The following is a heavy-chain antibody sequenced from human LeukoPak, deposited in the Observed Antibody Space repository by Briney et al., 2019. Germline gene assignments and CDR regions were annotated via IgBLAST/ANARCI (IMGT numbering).Heavy chain of an antibody. J-gene: IGHJ4*02. D-gene: IGHD2-15*01. Sequence: SETLSLACTVSGDSVSGYYWSWIRQPPGKGLESIGYIYYSGSTNYNPSLKSRVTISLDAPKNQFSLRLTSVTAADTATYYCARVGGPSGPDYWGQGILVIVSS. CDR2: IYYSGST. CDR3: ARVGGPSGPDY. CDR1: GDSVSGYY. V-gene: IGHV4-59*02.